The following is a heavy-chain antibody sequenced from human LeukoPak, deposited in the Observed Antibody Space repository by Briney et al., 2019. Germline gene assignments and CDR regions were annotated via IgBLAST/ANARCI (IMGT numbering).Heavy chain of an antibody. J-gene: IGHJ5*02. CDR2: IYYSGST. CDR3: ARGSHGSGTYRVSFDP. CDR1: GDSISSGDYY. D-gene: IGHD3-10*01. V-gene: IGHV4-30-4*01. Sequence: SETLSLTCTVSGDSISSGDYYWSWIRQPPGKGLEWIGYIYYSGSTYYNPSLKSRVTMSVDTSKNRFSLKLSSVTAADTAVYFCARGSHGSGTYRVSFDPWGQGTLVTVSS.